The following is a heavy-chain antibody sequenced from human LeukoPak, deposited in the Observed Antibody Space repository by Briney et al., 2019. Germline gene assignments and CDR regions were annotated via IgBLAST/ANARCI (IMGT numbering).Heavy chain of an antibody. CDR3: ARTRNVYCSSTSCTQRRYFDY. V-gene: IGHV3-48*03. D-gene: IGHD2-2*01. CDR2: ISSSGSTI. J-gene: IGHJ4*02. Sequence: GGSLRLSCAASGFTFSSYEMNWVRQAPGKGLEWVSYISSSGSTIYYADSVKGRFTISRDNSKNTLYLQMNSLRAEDTAVYYCARTRNVYCSSTSCTQRRYFDYWGQGTLVTVSS. CDR1: GFTFSSYE.